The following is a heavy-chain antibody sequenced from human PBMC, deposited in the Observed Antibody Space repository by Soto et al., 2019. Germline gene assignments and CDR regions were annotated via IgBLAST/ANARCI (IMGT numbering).Heavy chain of an antibody. CDR3: AVVVTTGLGGFDY. CDR1: GGSVSSGSYY. Sequence: KTSETLSLTCTVSGGSVSSGSYYWSWIRQPPGKGLEWIGYIYYSGSTNYNPSLKSRVTISVDTSKNQFSLKLSSVTAADTAVYYCAVVVTTGLGGFDYWGQGTLVTVSS. V-gene: IGHV4-61*01. J-gene: IGHJ4*02. D-gene: IGHD3-22*01. CDR2: IYYSGST.